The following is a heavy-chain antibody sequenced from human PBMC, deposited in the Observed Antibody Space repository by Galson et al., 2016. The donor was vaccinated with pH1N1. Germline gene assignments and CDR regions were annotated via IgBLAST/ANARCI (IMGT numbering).Heavy chain of an antibody. CDR2: ISGSGGRK. D-gene: IGHD4-17*01. CDR3: AKGGYGDYGLDVFDI. Sequence: SLRLSCAASGSNSDYNMNWVRLAPGKGLEWVSSISGSGGRKHYADSVQGRFIIPRDNSKNTLYLQMNSPRAEDTALYFCAKGGYGDYGLDVFDIWGQGTMVIVSS. V-gene: IGHV3-23*01. J-gene: IGHJ3*02. CDR1: GSNSDYN.